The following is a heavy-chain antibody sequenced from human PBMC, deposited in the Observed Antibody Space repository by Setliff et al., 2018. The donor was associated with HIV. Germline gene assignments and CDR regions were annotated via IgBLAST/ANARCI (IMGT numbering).Heavy chain of an antibody. CDR3: ARVAVATLYTGTWYRDY. D-gene: IGHD6-13*01. J-gene: IGHJ4*02. V-gene: IGHV4-38-2*01. CDR2: INHGGGST. CDR1: GYSISSGYF. Sequence: PSETLSLTCVVSGYSISSGYFWGWIRQPPGKGLEWIGNINHGGGSTYYNPSLKSRVTISLDTSKNQFSLKLSSVTAADTAVYYCARVAVATLYTGTWYRDYRGQGTLVTVSS.